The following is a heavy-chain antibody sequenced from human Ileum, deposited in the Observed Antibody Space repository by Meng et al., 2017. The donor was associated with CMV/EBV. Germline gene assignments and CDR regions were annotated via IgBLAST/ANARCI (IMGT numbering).Heavy chain of an antibody. V-gene: IGHV4-4*07. D-gene: IGHD6-19*01. Sequence: QVQLQASGPGLLKPSGTLSLTCTVTDGSISYYYWSWIRQSADKGLEWIGRISSSGSINYNPSLESRLTLSVDTSKKQLSLKLSSVTAADTAVYYCARAEADTGNFEYWGQGTLVTVSS. J-gene: IGHJ4*02. CDR3: ARAEADTGNFEY. CDR2: ISSSGSI. CDR1: DGSISYYY.